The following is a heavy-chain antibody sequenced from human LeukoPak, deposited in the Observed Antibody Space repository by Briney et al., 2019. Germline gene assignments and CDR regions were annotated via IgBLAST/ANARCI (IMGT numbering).Heavy chain of an antibody. CDR3: ARAEDEYYYDSSGPAGGKDY. CDR2: INAGNGNT. D-gene: IGHD3-22*01. J-gene: IGHJ4*02. V-gene: IGHV1-3*01. Sequence: GASVQVSCKASGYTFTSYAMHWGRRAPGQRVEGMGWINAGNGNTKYSQKFQGRVTITRDTSASTAYMELSSLRSEDTAVYYCARAEDEYYYDSSGPAGGKDYWGQGTLVTVSS. CDR1: GYTFTSYA.